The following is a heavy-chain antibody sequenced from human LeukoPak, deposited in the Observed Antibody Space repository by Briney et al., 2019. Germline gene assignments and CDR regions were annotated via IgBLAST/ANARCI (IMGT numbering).Heavy chain of an antibody. V-gene: IGHV4-30-2*01. Sequence: SETLSLTCTVSGGSISSGGYYWSWIRQPPGKGLEWIGYIYHSGSTYYNPSLKSRVTISVDRSKNQFSLKLSSVTAADTAVYYCARDIVGATAWGQGTLVTVSS. CDR2: IYHSGST. D-gene: IGHD1-26*01. J-gene: IGHJ5*02. CDR3: ARDIVGATA. CDR1: GGSISSGGYY.